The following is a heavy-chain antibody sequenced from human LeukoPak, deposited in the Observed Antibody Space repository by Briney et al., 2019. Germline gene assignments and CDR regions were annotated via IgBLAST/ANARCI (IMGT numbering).Heavy chain of an antibody. CDR1: GFTLCSYA. D-gene: IGHD4-17*01. CDR2: ISGSGGST. Sequence: PGGSPRHSCAAPGFTLCSYAMSWGRQAPGKGLEWVSAISGSGGSTYYADSVKGRFTISRDNSKNTLYLQMNSQRAEHTAVYYCAKDALFTDYALDYWGQGTLVTVSS. CDR3: AKDALFTDYALDY. J-gene: IGHJ4*02. V-gene: IGHV3-23*01.